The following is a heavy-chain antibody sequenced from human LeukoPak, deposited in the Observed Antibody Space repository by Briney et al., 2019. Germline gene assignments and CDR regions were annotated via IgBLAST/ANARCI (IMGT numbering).Heavy chain of an antibody. J-gene: IGHJ5*02. CDR1: GASISIYY. V-gene: IGHV4-4*07. CDR2: IYTSGST. CDR3: ARGAVALSP. Sequence: TSETLSLTCTVSGASISIYYWSRIRQPAGKGLEWIGRIYTSGSTNYNPSLKSRVTMSVDTSKNQFSLKVNSVTAADTAVYYCARGAVALSPWGQGTLVTVSS. D-gene: IGHD6-19*01.